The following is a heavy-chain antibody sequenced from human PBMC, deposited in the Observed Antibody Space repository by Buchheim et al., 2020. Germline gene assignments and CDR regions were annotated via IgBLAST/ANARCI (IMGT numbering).Heavy chain of an antibody. Sequence: QVQLVQSGAEVKKPGASVKVSCKASGYTFTSYYVHWVRQPPGQGLEWMGIINPSGAGTSYSQKFQGRVTMTWDTSTSTVYMELSSLRSEDTAVYYCARDRGAAAGTSPGYWGQGTL. CDR3: ARDRGAAAGTSPGY. J-gene: IGHJ4*02. CDR1: GYTFTSYY. CDR2: INPSGAGT. D-gene: IGHD6-13*01. V-gene: IGHV1-46*01.